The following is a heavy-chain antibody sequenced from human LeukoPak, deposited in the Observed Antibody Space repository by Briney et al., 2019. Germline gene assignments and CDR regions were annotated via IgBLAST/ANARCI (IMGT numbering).Heavy chain of an antibody. CDR1: GFRFTSFW. Sequence: GESLKISCETSGFRFTSFWIGWVRQMPGKGLEWVGIMYPGDSDTRYSPSFQGHVTISADKSISTAYLQWSSLKASDTAMYYCARRTSFDIWGQGTMVTVSS. CDR2: MYPGDSDT. CDR3: ARRTSFDI. J-gene: IGHJ3*02. V-gene: IGHV5-51*01.